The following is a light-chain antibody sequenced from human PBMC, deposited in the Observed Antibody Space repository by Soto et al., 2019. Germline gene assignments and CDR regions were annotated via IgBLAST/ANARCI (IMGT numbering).Light chain of an antibody. CDR1: QTISSW. CDR2: KAS. Sequence: DIQMTQSPNNVSASIGDRVTITCRASQTISSWLAWFQQRPGRAPKFLIYKASSLKNGVPLRFSGSGSGTQFTLTNSSLQPDDFATYYCQHCNSYSEAFGQGTKVDIK. J-gene: IGKJ1*01. V-gene: IGKV1-5*03. CDR3: QHCNSYSEA.